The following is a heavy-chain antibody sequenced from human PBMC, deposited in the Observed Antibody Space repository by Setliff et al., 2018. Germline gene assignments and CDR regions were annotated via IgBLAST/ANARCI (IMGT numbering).Heavy chain of an antibody. CDR3: AKDLTQSDY. CDR1: GFTFSDYA. V-gene: IGHV3-23*01. Sequence: GESLTISCEASGFTFSDYAMTWVRQAPGKGLEWVSAIGDSGSTTYYADSVRGRFTVSRDDSRNILYLQMNSLRAEDTAVYYCAKDLTQSDYWGQGTLVTVSS. CDR2: IGDSGSTT. D-gene: IGHD7-27*01. J-gene: IGHJ4*02.